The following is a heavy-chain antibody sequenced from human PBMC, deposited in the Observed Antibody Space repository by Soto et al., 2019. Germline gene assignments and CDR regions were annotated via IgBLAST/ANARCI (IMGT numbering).Heavy chain of an antibody. CDR2: ISSSSSTI. CDR3: AREGWPFDY. CDR1: GFTFSSYS. Sequence: EVQLVESGGGLVQPGGSLRLSCAASGFTFSSYSMHWVRQAPGKGLEWVSYISSSSSTIYYADSVKGRFTISRDNAKNSLYLQKNSLRAEDTAVYYCAREGWPFDYWGQGTLVTVSS. V-gene: IGHV3-48*01. J-gene: IGHJ4*02.